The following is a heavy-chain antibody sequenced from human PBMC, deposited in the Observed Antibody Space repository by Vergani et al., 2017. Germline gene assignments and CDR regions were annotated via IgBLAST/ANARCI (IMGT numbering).Heavy chain of an antibody. CDR1: GGTFSSYT. CDR2: IIPILGIA. D-gene: IGHD3-3*01. V-gene: IGHV1-69*02. CDR3: ASGAFWSGYWGVY. Sequence: QVQLVQSGAEVKKPGSSVKVSCKASGGTFSSYTISWVRQAPGQGLEWMGRIIPILGIANYAQKFQGRVTITADKSTSTAYMELSRLRSEDTAVYYCASGAFWSGYWGVYWGQGTLVTVSS. J-gene: IGHJ4*02.